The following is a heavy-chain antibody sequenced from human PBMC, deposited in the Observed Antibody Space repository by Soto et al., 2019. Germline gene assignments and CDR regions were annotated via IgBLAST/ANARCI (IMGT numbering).Heavy chain of an antibody. V-gene: IGHV1-24*01. CDR3: ATQALMSSHPGVGATYFDR. J-gene: IGHJ4*02. D-gene: IGHD3-3*01. CDR1: GQTLSEVS. CDR2: FEPEDGEI. Sequence: ASVKVSCKVYGQTLSEVSIHWVRQAPGIGLEWMRGFEPEDGEIVYAQIFEGRVTMTEDTSTDTAYMEVSSLRSEDTAVYYCATQALMSSHPGVGATYFDRWGQGTLVTVSS.